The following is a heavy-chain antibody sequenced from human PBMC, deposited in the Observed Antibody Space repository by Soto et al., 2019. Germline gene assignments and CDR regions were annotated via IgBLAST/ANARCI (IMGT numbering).Heavy chain of an antibody. CDR3: ARDPCSGGSCYYYYGMDV. CDR1: GFTFSSYS. Sequence: GGSLRLSCAASGFTFSSYSMNWVRQAPGKGLEWVSSISSSSSYIYYADSVKGRFTISRDNAKNSLYLQMNSLRAEDTAVYYCARDPCSGGSCYYYYGMDVWGQGTTVTVSS. D-gene: IGHD2-15*01. CDR2: ISSSSSYI. V-gene: IGHV3-21*01. J-gene: IGHJ6*02.